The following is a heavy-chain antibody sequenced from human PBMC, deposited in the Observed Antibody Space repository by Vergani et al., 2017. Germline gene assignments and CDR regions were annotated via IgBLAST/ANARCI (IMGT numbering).Heavy chain of an antibody. J-gene: IGHJ4*02. Sequence: EVQLLQSEGAVVQPGGSLRLSCVASGFTFSSHAMSWVRQGHGQGLEWVPSIKNTGDSTHYADSVKGRFTISRDNSKNTLYLQMNSLRVEDTAVYYCAKDPLPHRAGIAAAGTTHWGQGTLVTVSS. D-gene: IGHD6-13*01. CDR2: IKNTGDST. V-gene: IGHV3-23*01. CDR3: AKDPLPHRAGIAAAGTTH. CDR1: GFTFSSHA.